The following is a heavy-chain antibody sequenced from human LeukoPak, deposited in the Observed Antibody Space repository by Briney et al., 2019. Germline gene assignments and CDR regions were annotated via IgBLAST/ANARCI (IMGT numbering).Heavy chain of an antibody. CDR2: IYSGGST. Sequence: GGSLRLSCAASGFTVSSNYMSRVRQAPGKGLEWISAIYSGGSTYYADSVKGRFTISRDNLKNTLYLQMNSLRAEDTAVYYCARAGGVGATHKFDYWGQGILVTVSS. J-gene: IGHJ4*02. CDR3: ARAGGVGATHKFDY. V-gene: IGHV3-66*01. D-gene: IGHD1-26*01. CDR1: GFTVSSNY.